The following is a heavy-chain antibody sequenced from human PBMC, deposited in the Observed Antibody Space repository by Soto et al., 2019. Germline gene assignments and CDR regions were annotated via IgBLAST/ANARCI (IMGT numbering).Heavy chain of an antibody. CDR1: GYTFTSYA. V-gene: IGHV1-3*01. J-gene: IGHJ5*02. CDR2: INAGNGNT. CDR3: ARAPDAIAAAGTNNWFDP. D-gene: IGHD6-13*01. Sequence: ASVKVSCKASGYTFTSYAMHWVRQAPGQRLEWMGWINAGNGNTKYSQKFQGRVTITRDTSASTAYMELSSLRSEDTAVYYCARAPDAIAAAGTNNWFDPWGQGTLVTVSS.